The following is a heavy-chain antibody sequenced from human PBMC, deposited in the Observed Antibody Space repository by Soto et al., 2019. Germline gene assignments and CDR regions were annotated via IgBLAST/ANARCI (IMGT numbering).Heavy chain of an antibody. Sequence: SVKVSCKASGGTFSSYAISWVRKAPGQGLEWMGGIIPIFGTANYAQKFQGRVTITADESTSTAYMELSSLRSEDTAVYYCARDLGDIVVVPAAPLTYYYGMDVWGQGTTVTVSS. CDR3: ARDLGDIVVVPAAPLTYYYGMDV. J-gene: IGHJ6*02. D-gene: IGHD2-2*01. CDR1: GGTFSSYA. CDR2: IIPIFGTA. V-gene: IGHV1-69*13.